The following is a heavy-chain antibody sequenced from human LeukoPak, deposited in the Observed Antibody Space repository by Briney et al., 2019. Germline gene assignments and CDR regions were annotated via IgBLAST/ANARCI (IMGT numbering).Heavy chain of an antibody. V-gene: IGHV4-34*01. CDR2: INHSGST. D-gene: IGHD6-13*01. CDR1: GGSFSGYY. J-gene: IGHJ6*03. Sequence: SETLSLTCAVYGGSFSGYYWSWIRQPPGKGLEWIGDINHSGSTNYNPSLKSRVTISVDTSKNQFSLKLSSVTAADTAVYYCARGIAAAVYYYYYYMDVWGKGTTVTVSS. CDR3: ARGIAAAVYYYYYYMDV.